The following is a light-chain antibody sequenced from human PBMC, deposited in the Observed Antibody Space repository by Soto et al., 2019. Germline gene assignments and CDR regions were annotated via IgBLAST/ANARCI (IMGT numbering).Light chain of an antibody. V-gene: IGKV3-15*01. CDR2: GAS. J-gene: IGKJ4*01. CDR3: QQRSNWLT. CDR1: QSVRSN. Sequence: EKVMTQSPATLSVSQGERATLSCRASQSVRSNLAWYQQKPGQAPRLLIYGASTRATGIPARFSGSGSGTDFTLTISSLEPEDFAVYYCQQRSNWLTFGGGTKV.